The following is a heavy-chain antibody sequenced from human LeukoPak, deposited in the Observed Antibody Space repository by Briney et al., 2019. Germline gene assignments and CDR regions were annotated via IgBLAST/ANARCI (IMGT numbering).Heavy chain of an antibody. CDR1: GYSFTTYW. CDR2: IYPGDSDT. J-gene: IGHJ4*02. Sequence: GASLQISCEGSGYSFTTYWIGWVRQLPGKGLEWMGNIYPGDSDTRYSPSFQGQVTISADRSISTAYLQWSSLKASDTAIYYCATRGPSSGFFDHWGQGTLVTVSS. V-gene: IGHV5-51*01. CDR3: ATRGPSSGFFDH. D-gene: IGHD3-22*01.